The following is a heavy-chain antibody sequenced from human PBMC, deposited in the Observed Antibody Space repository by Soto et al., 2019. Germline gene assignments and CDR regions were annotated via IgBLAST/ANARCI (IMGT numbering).Heavy chain of an antibody. D-gene: IGHD5-18*01. J-gene: IGHJ4*02. Sequence: PSETLSLICSVSGGSISHYYWGWLRQPPGKGLECIGYIFYTGSTNYSPSLKSRLSISVDTSQNQFSLRLRSVTAADTAIYYCARIKRGFTYGSILDFWGQGILVTVSS. V-gene: IGHV4-59*01. CDR2: IFYTGST. CDR3: ARIKRGFTYGSILDF. CDR1: GGSISHYY.